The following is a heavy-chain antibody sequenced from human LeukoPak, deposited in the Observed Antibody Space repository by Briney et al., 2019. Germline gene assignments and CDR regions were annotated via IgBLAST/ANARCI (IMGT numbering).Heavy chain of an antibody. J-gene: IGHJ4*02. CDR2: MHPNSDNR. V-gene: IGHV1-8*01. Sequence: ASVKVSCKASGYTFISYDINWVRPAAGQGLEWMGWMHPNSDNRGYAQNFQGRVTMTKNTSISTAYMELSSLRSEDTAMYYCARGNGDAFDYWGQGTLVAVSS. CDR1: GYTFISYD. D-gene: IGHD7-27*01. CDR3: ARGNGDAFDY.